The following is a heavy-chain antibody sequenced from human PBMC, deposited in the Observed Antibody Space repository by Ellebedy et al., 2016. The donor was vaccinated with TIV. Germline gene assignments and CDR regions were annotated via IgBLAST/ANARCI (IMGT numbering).Heavy chain of an antibody. J-gene: IGHJ5*02. CDR3: ARDLGYCSGGSCYRQWFDP. CDR2: IRHDGFT. D-gene: IGHD2-15*01. Sequence: AASVKVSCKTSGYTFTSYGISWMRQAPGQGLEWMGWIRHDGFTNNARNLQGSVTMTTDTSTNTVYMELRSLTSDDTAIYYCARDLGYCSGGSCYRQWFDPWGQGTLVTVSS. CDR1: GYTFTSYG. V-gene: IGHV1-18*04.